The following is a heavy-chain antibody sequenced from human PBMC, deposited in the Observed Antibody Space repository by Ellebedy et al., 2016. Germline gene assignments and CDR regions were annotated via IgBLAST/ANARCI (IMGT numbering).Heavy chain of an antibody. CDR3: ARETDGRSYYMGYCYYYGMDV. CDR1: GGSFSGYY. D-gene: IGHD3-10*01. Sequence: SETLSLTCAVYGGSFSGYYWSWIRQPPGKGLEWIGEINHSGSTNYNPSLKSRVTISVDTSKNQFSLTLSSVTAADTAVYYCARETDGRSYYMGYCYYYGMDVWGQGTTVTVSS. J-gene: IGHJ6*02. V-gene: IGHV4-34*01. CDR2: INHSGST.